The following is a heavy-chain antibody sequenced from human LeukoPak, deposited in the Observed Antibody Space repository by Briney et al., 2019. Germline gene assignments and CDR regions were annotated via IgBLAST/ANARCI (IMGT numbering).Heavy chain of an antibody. Sequence: ASVKVSCKASGYTFTGYYMHWVRQAPGQGLEWMGWINPNSGGTNYAQKFQGRVTMTRDTSISTAYMELSRLRSDDTAVYYCARTDPVRLYYCYGMDVWGQGTTVTVSS. CDR1: GYTFTGYY. D-gene: IGHD2-8*01. CDR3: ARTDPVRLYYCYGMDV. V-gene: IGHV1-2*02. J-gene: IGHJ6*02. CDR2: INPNSGGT.